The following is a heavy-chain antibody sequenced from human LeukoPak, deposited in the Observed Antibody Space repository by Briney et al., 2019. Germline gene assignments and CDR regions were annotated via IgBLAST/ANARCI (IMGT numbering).Heavy chain of an antibody. CDR1: GGTFSSYA. D-gene: IGHD6-6*01. CDR3: ATLAMYSSSSKFDY. J-gene: IGHJ4*02. Sequence: SVKVSCKASGGTFSSYAISWVRQAPGQGLEWMGRIIPILGIANYAQKFQGRVTITADKSTSTAYMELSSLRSEDTAVYYCATLAMYSSSSKFDYWGQGTLVTVSS. CDR2: IIPILGIA. V-gene: IGHV1-69*04.